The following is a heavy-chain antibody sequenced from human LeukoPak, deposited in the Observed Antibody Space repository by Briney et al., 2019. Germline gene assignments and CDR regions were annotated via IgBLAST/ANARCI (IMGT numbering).Heavy chain of an antibody. CDR3: ATDFYDST. Sequence: PGGSLRLSCATSGFTFSNAWMNWVRQAPGKGLQWVGRIRSNSDGGTIDYAAPVKGRFTLSRDDSKTTLYLQMNSLQTEDTAVYYCATDFYDSTWGQGTLVTVSS. CDR1: GFTFSNAW. CDR2: IRSNSDGGTI. J-gene: IGHJ5*02. D-gene: IGHD3-22*01. V-gene: IGHV3-15*07.